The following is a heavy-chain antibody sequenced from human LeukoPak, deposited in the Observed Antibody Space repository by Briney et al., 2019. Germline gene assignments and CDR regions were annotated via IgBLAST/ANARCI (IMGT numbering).Heavy chain of an antibody. V-gene: IGHV4-59*01. CDR3: ARDRRGSTGTFDY. CDR2: IYYSGST. D-gene: IGHD1-14*01. Sequence: SETLSLTCTVSGGSISSYYWSWIRQPPGKGLEWIGYIYYSGSTNYNPSLKSRVTISVDTSKNQFSLKLSSVTAADTAVYYCARDRRGSTGTFDYWGQGTLVTVSS. J-gene: IGHJ4*02. CDR1: GGSISSYY.